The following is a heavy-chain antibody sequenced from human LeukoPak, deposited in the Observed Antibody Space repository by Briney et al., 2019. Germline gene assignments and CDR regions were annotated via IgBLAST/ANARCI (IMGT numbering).Heavy chain of an antibody. V-gene: IGHV4-59*01. CDR3: ARGDTRGNDI. D-gene: IGHD1-26*01. CDR1: GDSISGYW. CDR2: IYYSGST. Sequence: SETLSLTCTVSGDSISGYWCSWIRQPPGKGLEWIGYIYYSGSTNYNPSLNSRVTMSVDTPKNQFSLKLSSVTAADTASYYCARGDTRGNDIWGQGTMVTVSS. J-gene: IGHJ3*02.